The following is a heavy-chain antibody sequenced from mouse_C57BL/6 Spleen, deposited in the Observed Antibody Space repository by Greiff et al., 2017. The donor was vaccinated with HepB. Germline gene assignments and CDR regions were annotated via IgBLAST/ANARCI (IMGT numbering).Heavy chain of an antibody. CDR2: IDPEDGDT. V-gene: IGHV14-1*01. CDR1: GFNIKDYY. CDR3: TTGGYGSSQYYFDY. D-gene: IGHD1-1*01. J-gene: IGHJ2*01. Sequence: VQLQQSGAELVRPGASVKLSCTASGFNIKDYYMHWVKQRPEQGLEWIGRIDPEDGDTEYAPKFQGKATITADRSSNTAYLQLSSLTSEDTAVYYCTTGGYGSSQYYFDYWGQGTTLTVSS.